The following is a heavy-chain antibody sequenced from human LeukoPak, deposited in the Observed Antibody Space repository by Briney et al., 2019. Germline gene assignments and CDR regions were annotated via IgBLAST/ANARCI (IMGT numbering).Heavy chain of an antibody. V-gene: IGHV3-9*01. CDR3: AKDINYYGSGSYGFDP. CDR1: GFTFDDYA. CDR2: ISWNSGSI. D-gene: IGHD3-10*01. Sequence: GGSLRLSCAASGFTFDDYAMRWVRQAPGKGLEWVSGISWNSGSIGYADSVKGRFTISRDNAKNSLYLQMNSLRAEDTALYYCAKDINYYGSGSYGFDPWGQGTLVTVSS. J-gene: IGHJ5*02.